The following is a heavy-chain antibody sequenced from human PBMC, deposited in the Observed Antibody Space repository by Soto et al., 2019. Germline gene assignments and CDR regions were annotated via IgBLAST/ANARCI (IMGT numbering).Heavy chain of an antibody. D-gene: IGHD6-6*01. CDR3: ARRAAYSSSYFFHY. CDR1: GFSLRTSGMC. CDR2: VDWDDDK. Sequence: GSGPTLVNPTQTLTLTCTFTGFSLRTSGMCVSWIRQPPGKALEWLALVDWDDDKYYNTSLRTRLTISRDTSKNQVILTMTNMDPVDTATYYCARRAAYSSSYFFHYWGQGSLVTVSS. V-gene: IGHV2-70*01. J-gene: IGHJ4*02.